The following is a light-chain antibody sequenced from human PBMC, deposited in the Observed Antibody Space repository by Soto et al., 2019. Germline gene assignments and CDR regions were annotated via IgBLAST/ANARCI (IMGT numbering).Light chain of an antibody. V-gene: IGLV2-11*01. CDR3: CSYACSYTCGVV. J-gene: IGLJ2*01. CDR1: SSDVGGYNY. Sequence: QSALTQPRSVSGSPGQSVTISCTGTSSDVGGYNYVSWYQQHPGKAPKLMIYDVSKRPSGVPDRFSGSKSGNTASLTISGLQAEDEADYYCCSYACSYTCGVVFGGGTKVTVL. CDR2: DVS.